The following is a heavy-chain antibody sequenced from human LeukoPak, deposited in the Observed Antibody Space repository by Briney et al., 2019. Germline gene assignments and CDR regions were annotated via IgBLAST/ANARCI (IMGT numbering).Heavy chain of an antibody. CDR3: ARERRRDGYTGAFDI. CDR1: GFTFSSYW. Sequence: GGPLRLSCAASGFTFSSYWMHWVRQAPGKGLVWVSRINSDGSSTSYADSVKGRFTISRDNAKNTLYLQMNSLRAEDTAVYYCARERRRDGYTGAFDIWGQGTMVTVSS. J-gene: IGHJ3*02. CDR2: INSDGSST. V-gene: IGHV3-74*01. D-gene: IGHD5-24*01.